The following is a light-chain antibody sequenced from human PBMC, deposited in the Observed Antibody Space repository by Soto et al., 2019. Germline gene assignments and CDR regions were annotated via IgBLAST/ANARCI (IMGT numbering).Light chain of an antibody. V-gene: IGKV1-5*03. J-gene: IGKJ1*01. Sequence: DMHMTQSPCTVSGAVGDRVTITCRASQTISSWLAWYQQKPGKAPKLLIYKASTLKSGVPSRFSGSGSGTEFTLTISSLQPDDFATYYCHHYTRYSDAFAQGSNVDI. CDR2: KAS. CDR1: QTISSW. CDR3: HHYTRYSDA.